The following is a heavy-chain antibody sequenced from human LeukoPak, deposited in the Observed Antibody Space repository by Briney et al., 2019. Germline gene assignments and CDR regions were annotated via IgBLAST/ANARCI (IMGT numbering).Heavy chain of an antibody. D-gene: IGHD3-22*01. J-gene: IGHJ4*02. CDR3: ARGRYYYDGSGYAGY. CDR1: GYTFTGYY. CDR2: INPNGGST. V-gene: IGHV1-46*01. Sequence: ASVKVSCKASGYTFTGYYMHWVRQAPGQGLEWMGWINPNGGSTIYAQKFQGRVTMTRDTSTSTVYMELSNLRSEDTAVFYCARGRYYYDGSGYAGYWGQGTLVTVSS.